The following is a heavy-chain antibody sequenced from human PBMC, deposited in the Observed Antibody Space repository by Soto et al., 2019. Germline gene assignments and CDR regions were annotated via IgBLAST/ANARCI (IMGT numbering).Heavy chain of an antibody. Sequence: QVHLQQSGPGLVKASETLSLTCAVSGGSISTYYWSWIRQPPGKGLEWIGYIYYSGSTNYNPSLKSRVTISVDTSKNQISLSLRSVTAADTAVYYCARARDRMVGYFYYGMDVWGQGTTVTVSS. CDR1: GGSISTYY. CDR2: IYYSGST. V-gene: IGHV4-59*01. D-gene: IGHD2-15*01. CDR3: ARARDRMVGYFYYGMDV. J-gene: IGHJ6*02.